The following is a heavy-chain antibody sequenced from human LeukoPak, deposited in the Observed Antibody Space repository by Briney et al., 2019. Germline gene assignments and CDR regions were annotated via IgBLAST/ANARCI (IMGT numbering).Heavy chain of an antibody. J-gene: IGHJ5*02. CDR3: ARATSNSYNWFDP. CDR2: IYYSGST. CDR1: GGSISSGDYY. D-gene: IGHD6-6*01. Sequence: SQTLSLTCTVSGGSISSGDYYCSWIRQPPGKGLEWIGYIYYSGSTYYNPSLKSRVTISVDTSKNQFSLKLSSVTAADTAVYYCARATSNSYNWFDPWGQGTLVTVSS. V-gene: IGHV4-30-4*08.